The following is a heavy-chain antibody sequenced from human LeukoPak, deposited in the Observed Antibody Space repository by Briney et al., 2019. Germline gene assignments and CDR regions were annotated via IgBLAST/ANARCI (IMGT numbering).Heavy chain of an antibody. Sequence: GGSLRLSCAASGFTFSTYWMSWVRQAPGKGLEWVANIKQDGSEKYYVDSVKGRFTISRDNAKYSLYLQMNSLRAEDTAVYYCARGSPRDGYNFGGQGTLVTVSS. CDR3: ARGSPRDGYNF. D-gene: IGHD5-24*01. J-gene: IGHJ4*02. CDR2: IKQDGSEK. V-gene: IGHV3-7*01. CDR1: GFTFSTYW.